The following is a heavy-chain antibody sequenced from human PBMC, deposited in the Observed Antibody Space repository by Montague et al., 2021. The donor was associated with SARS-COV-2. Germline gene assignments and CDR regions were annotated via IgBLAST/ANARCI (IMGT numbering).Heavy chain of an antibody. CDR2: IYTSGST. CDR1: IGSISSGSYY. Sequence: TLSLTCTVSIGSISSGSYYWSWIRQPAGKGLEWIGRIYTSGSTNYXXXLKSRVTISVDTFKNQFSLKLSSVTAADTAVYYCARDGYSSGWNGLHWFDPWGQGTLVTVSS. D-gene: IGHD6-25*01. CDR3: ARDGYSSGWNGLHWFDP. J-gene: IGHJ5*02. V-gene: IGHV4-61*02.